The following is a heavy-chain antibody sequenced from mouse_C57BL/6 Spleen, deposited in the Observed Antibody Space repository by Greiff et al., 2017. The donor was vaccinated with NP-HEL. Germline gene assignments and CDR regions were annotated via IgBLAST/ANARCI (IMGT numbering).Heavy chain of an antibody. V-gene: IGHV5-9*01. J-gene: IGHJ2*01. D-gene: IGHD2-5*01. CDR1: GFTFSSYT. CDR2: ISGGGGNT. Sequence: DVKLVESGGGLVKPGGSLKLSCAASGFTFSSYTMSWVRQTPEKRLEWVATISGGGGNTYYPDSVKGRFTISRDNAKNTLYLQMSSLRSEDTALYYCARQRGAYSNYEVFDYWGQGTTLTVSS. CDR3: ARQRGAYSNYEVFDY.